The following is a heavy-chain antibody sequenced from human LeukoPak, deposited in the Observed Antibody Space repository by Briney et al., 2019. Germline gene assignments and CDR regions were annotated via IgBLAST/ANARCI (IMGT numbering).Heavy chain of an antibody. V-gene: IGHV3-23*01. D-gene: IGHD6-19*01. CDR3: AKDPRSIYSSGWYYFDY. J-gene: IGHJ4*02. CDR1: GFTFSSYS. CDR2: ISGSGGST. Sequence: PGGSLRLSCAASGFTFSSYSMNWVRQAPGKGLEWVSAISGSGGSTYYADSVKGRFTISRDNSKNTLYLQMNSLRAEDTAVYYCAKDPRSIYSSGWYYFDYWGQGTLVTVSS.